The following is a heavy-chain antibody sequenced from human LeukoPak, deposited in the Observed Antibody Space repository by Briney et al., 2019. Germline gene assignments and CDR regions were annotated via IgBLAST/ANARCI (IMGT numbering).Heavy chain of an antibody. V-gene: IGHV1-24*01. J-gene: IGHJ4*02. D-gene: IGHD2-2*01. CDR1: GYTLTELS. CDR3: ARELGYCSSTSCYFDY. Sequence: ASVKVSCKVSGYTLTELSMHWVRQAPGKGLEWMGGFDPEDGETIYAQKFQGRVTMTEGTSTDTAYMELSSLRSEDTAVYYCARELGYCSSTSCYFDYWGQGTLVTVSS. CDR2: FDPEDGET.